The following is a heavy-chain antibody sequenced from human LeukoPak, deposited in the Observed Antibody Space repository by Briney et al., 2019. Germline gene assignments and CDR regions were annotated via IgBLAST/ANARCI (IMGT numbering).Heavy chain of an antibody. V-gene: IGHV4-59*08. J-gene: IGHJ4*02. CDR1: GGSISSFY. CDR3: ARAGGSYHFDY. CDR2: IYFTGSS. Sequence: SETLSLTCTVSGGSISSFYWSWIRQTPGKGLEWIGHIYFTGSSDLNPTLKSRFSISIDTSKNQFSLNLNSVTAADTAVYYCARAGGSYHFDYWGQGTLVTVSS. D-gene: IGHD1-26*01.